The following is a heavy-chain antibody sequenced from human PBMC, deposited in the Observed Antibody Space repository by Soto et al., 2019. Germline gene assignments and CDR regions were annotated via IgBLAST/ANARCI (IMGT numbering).Heavy chain of an antibody. V-gene: IGHV3-15*01. J-gene: IGHJ4*02. CDR2: IKRKAEGGTT. CDR1: GFTFSSYA. D-gene: IGHD4-17*01. CDR3: TTDRTVSRRTTGIDY. Sequence: GGSLRLSCAASGFTFSSYAMSWVRQAPGEGLEWVGRIKRKAEGGTTDYAAPMQGRFTISRDDSKNTLYLQMTGLKTEDTAVYYCTTDRTVSRRTTGIDYWGQGTLVTVSS.